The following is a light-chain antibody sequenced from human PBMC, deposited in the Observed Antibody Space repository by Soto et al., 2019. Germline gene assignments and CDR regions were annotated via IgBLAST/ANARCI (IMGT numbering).Light chain of an antibody. CDR1: SRDVGGYNY. Sequence: QSVLTQPPSAAGSPGQSVTISCTGTSRDVGGYNYVSWYQHHTGKAPKLMIYDVTQRTSGVPDRFSGSKSGNTASLTVSSLQAEDEADYYCSSYAGSNTWVFGGGTKVTVL. CDR2: DVT. V-gene: IGLV2-8*01. J-gene: IGLJ3*02. CDR3: SSYAGSNTWV.